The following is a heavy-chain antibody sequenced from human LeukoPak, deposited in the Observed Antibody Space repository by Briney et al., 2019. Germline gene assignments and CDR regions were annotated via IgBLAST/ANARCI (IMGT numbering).Heavy chain of an antibody. D-gene: IGHD3-9*01. V-gene: IGHV3-64*01. CDR2: IGRDGVNS. CDR3: ARDWLLDY. J-gene: IGHJ4*02. CDR1: GFTFSDFA. Sequence: GASLRLSCAASGFTFSDFAMQWVRQVPGKGLEFVSGIGRDGVNSYYANSVRDRFTISRDNSKNTLYLQMGSLTTEDMAVYYCARDWLLDYWGEGTLVTVSS.